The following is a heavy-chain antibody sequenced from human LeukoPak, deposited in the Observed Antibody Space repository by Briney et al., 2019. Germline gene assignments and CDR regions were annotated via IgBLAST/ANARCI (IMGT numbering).Heavy chain of an antibody. CDR1: GFTFSSYG. Sequence: GGSLRLSCTASGFTFSSYGMHWVRQAPGKGLEWVAVIWYDGSNKYYADSVKGRFTISRDNSKNTLYLQMNSLRAEDTAVYYCARVYNRGAFDIWGQGTMVTVSS. D-gene: IGHD1-1*01. CDR2: IWYDGSNK. CDR3: ARVYNRGAFDI. V-gene: IGHV3-33*01. J-gene: IGHJ3*02.